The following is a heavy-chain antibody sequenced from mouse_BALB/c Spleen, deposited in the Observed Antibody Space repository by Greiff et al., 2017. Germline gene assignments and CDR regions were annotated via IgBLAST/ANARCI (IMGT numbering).Heavy chain of an antibody. Sequence: VQLQQSGAELMKPGASVKISCKATGYTFSSYWIEWVKQRPGHGLEWIGEILPGSGSTNSNEKFKGKATFTADTSSNTAYMQLSSLTSEDSAVYYCARGWLLRYFDVWGAGTTVTVSS. J-gene: IGHJ1*01. V-gene: IGHV1-9*01. D-gene: IGHD2-3*01. CDR3: ARGWLLRYFDV. CDR2: ILPGSGST. CDR1: GYTFSSYW.